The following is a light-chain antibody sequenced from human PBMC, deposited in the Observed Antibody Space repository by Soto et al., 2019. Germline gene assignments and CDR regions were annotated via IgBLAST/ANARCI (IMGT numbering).Light chain of an antibody. CDR2: GTS. CDR3: QQHSGSPPYT. V-gene: IGKV3-20*01. Sequence: EVVLTQSPGTLSLSPGDRATVSCRASQTVHSSFFAWYQQKGGQAPRLLIYGTSNRAAGIPDRFSGHGSGTDFTLTIDGLEPEDFAMYFCQQHSGSPPYTFGRGTRVEI. J-gene: IGKJ2*01. CDR1: QTVHSSF.